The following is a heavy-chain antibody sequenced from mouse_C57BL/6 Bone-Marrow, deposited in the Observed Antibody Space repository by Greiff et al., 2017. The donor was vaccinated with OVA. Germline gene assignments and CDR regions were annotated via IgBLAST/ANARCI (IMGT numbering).Heavy chain of an antibody. Sequence: EVQLQQSGPELVKPGASVKISCKASGYTFTDYYMNWVKQSHGKSLEWIGDINPNNGGTSYNQKFKGKATLTVDKSSSTAYMELRSLTSEDSAVYYCARGSSSDDWGQGTTLTVSS. CDR3: ARGSSSDD. CDR2: INPNNGGT. J-gene: IGHJ2*01. D-gene: IGHD1-1*01. CDR1: GYTFTDYY. V-gene: IGHV1-26*01.